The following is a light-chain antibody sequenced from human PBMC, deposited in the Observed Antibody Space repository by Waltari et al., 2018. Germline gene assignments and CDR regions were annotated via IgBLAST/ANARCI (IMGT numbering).Light chain of an antibody. CDR3: ASWDDTVDGPV. CDR1: SSNVGSNP. Sequence: SVLTQVPSASGTPGQKVTISCSGGSSNVGSNPAHCYHALPGTAPTLLIHTDNQRPSGGPDRFSASKAGTSASLAISGLRSEDEAEYYCASWDDTVDGPVFGGGTKVTVL. CDR2: TDN. V-gene: IGLV1-44*01. J-gene: IGLJ3*02.